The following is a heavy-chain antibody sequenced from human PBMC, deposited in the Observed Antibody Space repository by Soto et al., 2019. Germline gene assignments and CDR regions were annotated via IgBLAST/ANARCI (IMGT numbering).Heavy chain of an antibody. V-gene: IGHV1-69*13. J-gene: IGHJ5*02. CDR3: ARSYYDSSGYYYAAWFDP. CDR2: IIPIFGTA. Sequence: ASVKVSCKASGGTFSSYAISWVRQAPGQGLEWMGGIIPIFGTANYAQKFQGRVTITADESTSTAYMELSSLRSEDTAVYYCARSYYDSSGYYYAAWFDPWGQGTLVTVSS. CDR1: GGTFSSYA. D-gene: IGHD3-22*01.